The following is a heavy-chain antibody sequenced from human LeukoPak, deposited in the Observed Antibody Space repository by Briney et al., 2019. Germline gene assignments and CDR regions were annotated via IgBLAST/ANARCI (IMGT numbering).Heavy chain of an antibody. J-gene: IGHJ4*02. CDR1: GFTFSDYY. V-gene: IGHV3-11*04. CDR2: ISPSGITT. CDR3: ARAYTGSFSGTLQY. D-gene: IGHD1-26*01. Sequence: GGSLRLSCAASGFTFSDYYMTWIRQAPGKGLEWVSYISPSGITTYYTDSVKGRFTISRDNAKNSLSLRINSLRVDDTALYYCARAYTGSFSGTLQYWGRGTLVTVSS.